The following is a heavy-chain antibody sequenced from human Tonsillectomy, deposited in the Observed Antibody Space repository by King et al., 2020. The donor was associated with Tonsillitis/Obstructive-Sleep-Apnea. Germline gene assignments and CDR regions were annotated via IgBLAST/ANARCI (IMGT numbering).Heavy chain of an antibody. V-gene: IGHV3-30*04. CDR3: AREGIYDSSGYADAFDI. J-gene: IGHJ3*02. D-gene: IGHD3-22*01. Sequence: VQLVESGGGVVQPGRSLRLSCAASGFTFSIYAIHWVRQAPGKGLEWVAVISYDGSNKYYADSVKGRFTMSRDNSKNTLDLQMNSLRAEDTAVYYCAREGIYDSSGYADAFDIWGPGKMVTVSS. CDR1: GFTFSIYA. CDR2: ISYDGSNK.